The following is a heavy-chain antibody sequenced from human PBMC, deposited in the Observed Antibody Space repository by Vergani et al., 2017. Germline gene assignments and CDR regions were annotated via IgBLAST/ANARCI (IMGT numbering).Heavy chain of an antibody. D-gene: IGHD6-13*01. Sequence: QVQLVQSGAEVKKPGASVKVSCKASGYTFTSYGISWVRQAPGQGLEWMGWITPNSDDTKYAQNFQGRVTMTKDTSISTAYMQLSRLTSDDTAVYFCARGRSPYGSSPVLSMDVWGQGTTVSVSS. V-gene: IGHV1-2*02. CDR3: ARGRSPYGSSPVLSMDV. CDR2: ITPNSDDT. J-gene: IGHJ6*02. CDR1: GYTFTSYG.